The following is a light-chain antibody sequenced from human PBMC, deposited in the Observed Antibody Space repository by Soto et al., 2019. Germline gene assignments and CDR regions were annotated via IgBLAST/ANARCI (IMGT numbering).Light chain of an antibody. CDR1: QSVSSN. V-gene: IGKV3-15*01. CDR2: GAS. J-gene: IGKJ5*01. Sequence: EIVMTQSPATLSVSPGERVTLSCRASQSVSSNLAWYQQKPGQAPRLLIYGASTRATGIPARFSGSGSGTEFTLTISSLQSEDFAVYYCQQYNNWPRGTFGQGTRLEI. CDR3: QQYNNWPRGT.